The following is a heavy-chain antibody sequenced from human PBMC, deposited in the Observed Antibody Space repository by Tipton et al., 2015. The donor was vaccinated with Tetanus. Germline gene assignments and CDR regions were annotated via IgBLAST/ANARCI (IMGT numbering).Heavy chain of an antibody. V-gene: IGHV3-74*01. J-gene: IGHJ4*02. CDR2: ISGDGTTT. CDR3: TRGSYGPEY. D-gene: IGHD4-17*01. Sequence: LSLTCTVSGGSISSDTYHWGWIRQPPGRGLMWVSRISGDGTTTTYADSVMGRFTISRDNAKSTLFLQMNSLRAEDTAVYYCTRGSYGPEYWGQGTLVTVSS. CDR1: GGSISSDT.